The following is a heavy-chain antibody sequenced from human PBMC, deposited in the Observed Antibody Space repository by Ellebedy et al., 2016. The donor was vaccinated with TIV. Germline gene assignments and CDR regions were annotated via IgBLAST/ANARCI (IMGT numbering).Heavy chain of an antibody. CDR2: INTGNDNT. Sequence: ASVKVSCXASGHIFTTYGIHWVRQAPGQSLEWMGWINTGNDNTKYSQKLQGRVTITRDTSASIAYMELSSLMSEDTAVYYCATREWQDPMDVWGQGTTVTVSS. CDR1: GHIFTTYG. CDR3: ATREWQDPMDV. V-gene: IGHV1-3*04. D-gene: IGHD3-3*01. J-gene: IGHJ6*02.